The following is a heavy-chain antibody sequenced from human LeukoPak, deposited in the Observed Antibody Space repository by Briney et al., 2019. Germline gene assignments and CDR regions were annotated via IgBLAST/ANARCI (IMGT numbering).Heavy chain of an antibody. CDR2: ISGSGGST. CDR1: GFTFSSYA. V-gene: IGHV3-23*01. Sequence: GGSLRLSCAASGFTFSSYAMSWVRQAPGKGLEWVSAISGSGGSTYYADSVKGRFTISRDNAESSLYLQMNSLRADDTAVYYCARGAVTLFWGQGTLVTVSS. D-gene: IGHD4-17*01. CDR3: ARGAVTLF. J-gene: IGHJ4*02.